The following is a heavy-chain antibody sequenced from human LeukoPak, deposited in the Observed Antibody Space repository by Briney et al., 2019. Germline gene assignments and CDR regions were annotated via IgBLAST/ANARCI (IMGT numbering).Heavy chain of an antibody. Sequence: PSETLSLTCTVSGGSISNYYWSWIRQPPGKALEWIAYMYNSVSNYTPSLKSLVTTSEDTSKNQFYMKLSSVTAADTAVYYCARHRARDGYNALANWARGTLLTVSS. J-gene: IGHJ4*02. D-gene: IGHD5-24*01. CDR1: GGSISNYY. CDR2: MYNSVS. V-gene: IGHV4-59*08. CDR3: ARHRARDGYNALAN.